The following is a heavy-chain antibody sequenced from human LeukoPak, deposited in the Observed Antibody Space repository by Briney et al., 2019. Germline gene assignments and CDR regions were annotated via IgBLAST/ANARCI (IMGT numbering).Heavy chain of an antibody. V-gene: IGHV1-3*01. CDR1: GYIFTIYA. J-gene: IGHJ4*02. CDR2: INAGNGNT. CDR3: ARVGSSGWHFDY. D-gene: IGHD6-19*01. Sequence: GASVKVSCKASGYIFTIYAVHWVRQAPGQGLEWMGWINAGNGNTKYSQKFQGRVTISRDASASTVYMELSSLQSEDTAVYYCARVGSSGWHFDYWGQGTLVTVSS.